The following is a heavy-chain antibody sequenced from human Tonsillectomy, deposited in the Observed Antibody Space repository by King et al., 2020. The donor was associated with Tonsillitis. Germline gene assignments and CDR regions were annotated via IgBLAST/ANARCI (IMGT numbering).Heavy chain of an antibody. V-gene: IGHV3-30*02. D-gene: IGHD6-19*01. CDR2: IRYDGSHK. CDR1: GFTFSSYG. CDR3: AKDRSEGSGWYVNYYYYYGMDV. Sequence: VQLVESGGGVVQPGGSLRLSCAASGFTFSSYGMHWVRQAPGKGLEWVAFIRYDGSHKYYADSVKGRFTISRDNSKNTLYLQLNSLRPEDTAVYYSAKDRSEGSGWYVNYYYYYGMDVWGQGTTVTVSS. J-gene: IGHJ6*02.